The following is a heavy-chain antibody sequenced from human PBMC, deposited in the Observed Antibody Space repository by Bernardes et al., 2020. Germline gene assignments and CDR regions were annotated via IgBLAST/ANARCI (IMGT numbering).Heavy chain of an antibody. Sequence: SVKVSCKASGGTFSSYAISWVRQAPGQGLEWMGGIIPIFGTANYAQKFQGRVTITADESTSTAYMELSSLRSEDTAVYYCARDRGDVVVVPAAIGWFDPWGQGTLVTVSS. CDR3: ARDRGDVVVVPAAIGWFDP. J-gene: IGHJ5*02. CDR1: GGTFSSYA. D-gene: IGHD2-2*01. CDR2: IIPIFGTA. V-gene: IGHV1-69*13.